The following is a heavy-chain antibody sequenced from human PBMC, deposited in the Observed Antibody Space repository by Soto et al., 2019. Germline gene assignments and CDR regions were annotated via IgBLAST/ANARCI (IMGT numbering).Heavy chain of an antibody. J-gene: IGHJ6*03. CDR2: IYYSGST. CDR3: AGTYYDFSSHIPIYYCYYMDV. Sequence: SETLSLTCTVSGGSISSYYWSWIRQPPGKGLEWIGYIYYSGSTNYNPSLKSRVTISVDTSKNQFSLKLSSVTAADTAVYYCAGTYYDFSSHIPIYYCYYMDVWGKGTTVTVSS. CDR1: GGSISSYY. D-gene: IGHD3-3*01. V-gene: IGHV4-59*08.